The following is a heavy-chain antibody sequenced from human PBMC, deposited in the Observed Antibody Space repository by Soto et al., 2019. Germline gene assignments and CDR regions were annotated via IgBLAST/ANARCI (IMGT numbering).Heavy chain of an antibody. J-gene: IGHJ4*02. V-gene: IGHV3-21*01. CDR1: GFPFSRVS. CDR2: ISSASSET. Sequence: PGGSLRLSCEASGFPFSRVSMNWVRQVPGKGLEWVASISSASSETWYADSVKGRFIISRXXDQNSLFLQMNTLRPEDSAIYYCARVAYWGPGTKVTVSS. CDR3: ARVAY.